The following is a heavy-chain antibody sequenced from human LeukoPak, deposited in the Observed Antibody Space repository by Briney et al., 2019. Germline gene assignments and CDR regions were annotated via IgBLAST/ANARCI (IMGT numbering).Heavy chain of an antibody. CDR2: IIPILDIT. V-gene: IGHV1-69*02. CDR3: ARGYCISTTCYNDFDY. Sequence: SVKVSCKASGGTFSSYSISWVRQAPGQGLEWVGRIIPILDITDYAQKFQGRVTISADKSTNTADMELSSLSSEDTAVYYCARGYCISTTCYNDFDYWGQGALVTVSS. CDR1: GGTFSSYS. D-gene: IGHD2-2*02. J-gene: IGHJ4*02.